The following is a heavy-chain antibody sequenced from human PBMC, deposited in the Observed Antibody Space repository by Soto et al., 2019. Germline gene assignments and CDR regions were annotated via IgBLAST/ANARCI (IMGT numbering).Heavy chain of an antibody. CDR3: ARDRLAVAGRRPFDY. J-gene: IGHJ4*02. CDR1: GYTLTSYK. V-gene: IGHV1-46*01. CDR2: INPGDSST. Sequence: AWVHISCRASGYTLTSYKTYWLRQAPGQGLEWMGIINPGDSSTNYAQKFQGRVTITADESTSTAYMELSSLRSEDTAVYYCARDRLAVAGRRPFDYWGQGTLVTAPQ. D-gene: IGHD6-19*01.